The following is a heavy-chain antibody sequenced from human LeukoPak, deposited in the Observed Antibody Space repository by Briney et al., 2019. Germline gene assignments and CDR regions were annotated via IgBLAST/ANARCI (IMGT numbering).Heavy chain of an antibody. J-gene: IGHJ4*02. CDR3: ARHLRYFAWLSGIGPFDS. Sequence: GESLKISCKGSGYSFTSYWIGWVRQMPGKGLEWMGIIYPGDSDTRYSPSFQGQVTISADKSISTAYLQWSSLKASDTAMYYCARHLRYFAWLSGIGPFDSWGQGTLVTVSS. V-gene: IGHV5-51*01. CDR2: IYPGDSDT. D-gene: IGHD3-9*01. CDR1: GYSFTSYW.